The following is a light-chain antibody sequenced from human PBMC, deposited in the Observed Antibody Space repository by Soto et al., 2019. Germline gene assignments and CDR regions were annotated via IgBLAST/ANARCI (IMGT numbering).Light chain of an antibody. CDR3: LQRGNWPLT. V-gene: IGKV3-11*01. J-gene: IGKJ5*01. Sequence: EIVLTQSPATLSLSPGESATLSCRASQSVSSSLTWYQQKPGQAPRLLIYDASNRATGIPARFSGSGSGTDFTLTISSLEPEDFAVYYCLQRGNWPLTFGQGTRLGLN. CDR2: DAS. CDR1: QSVSSS.